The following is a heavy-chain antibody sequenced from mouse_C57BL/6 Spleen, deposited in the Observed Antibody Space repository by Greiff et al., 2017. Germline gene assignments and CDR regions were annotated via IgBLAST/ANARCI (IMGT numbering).Heavy chain of an antibody. CDR2: INSDGGST. J-gene: IGHJ1*03. CDR1: EYEFPSHD. V-gene: IGHV5-2*01. Sequence: EVKLMESGGGLVQPGESLKLSCESNEYEFPSHDMSWVRKTPEKRLELVAAINSDGGSTYYPDTMERRFIISRDNTKKTRYLQMSSLRSEDTALYYCARRHDGNYWYFDVWGTGTTVTVSS. CDR3: ARRHDGNYWYFDV. D-gene: IGHD2-1*01.